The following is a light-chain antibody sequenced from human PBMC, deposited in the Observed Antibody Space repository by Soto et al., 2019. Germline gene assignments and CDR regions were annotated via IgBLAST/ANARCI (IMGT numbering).Light chain of an antibody. Sequence: QSVLTQPPSVSGAPGQRVTISCTGTSSNIGAGYDVHWYQQVPGAAPKLLIYANRNRPSGVPDRFSGSRSDTSASLAITGLQADDEADYYCQSYDGSVRGSVFGGGTKLTVL. V-gene: IGLV1-40*01. CDR1: SSNIGAGYD. CDR3: QSYDGSVRGSV. CDR2: ANR. J-gene: IGLJ2*01.